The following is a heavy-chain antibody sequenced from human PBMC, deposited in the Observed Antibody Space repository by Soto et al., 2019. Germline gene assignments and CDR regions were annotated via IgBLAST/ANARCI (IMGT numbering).Heavy chain of an antibody. CDR2: IYYTGST. V-gene: IGHV4-39*01. CDR1: GGSISSRSYY. CDR3: ARLPRVPASLRALSQFYGMDV. Sequence: QLQLQESGPGLVKPLETLSLTCTVSGGSISSRSYYWGWIRQPPGKGLEWIGSIYYTGSTYYSPSLKSRLTISVDTSNNQFSLKLSSVTAADTAVYYCARLPRVPASLRALSQFYGMDVWGQGTRVTVSS. D-gene: IGHD2-2*02. J-gene: IGHJ6*02.